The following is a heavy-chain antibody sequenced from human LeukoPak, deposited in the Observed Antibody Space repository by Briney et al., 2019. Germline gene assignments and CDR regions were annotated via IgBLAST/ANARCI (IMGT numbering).Heavy chain of an antibody. CDR2: INPDGSEK. CDR3: ASPAMAFIDQGRYNYYYYMDV. CDR1: GFTFSSDW. J-gene: IGHJ6*03. V-gene: IGHV3-7*03. Sequence: GGSLRLSCAVSGFTFSSDWMIWVRQAPGKRLEWVANINPDGSEKNYVDSVRGRFTISRDNAKNSLDLQMNSLRAEDTAVYYCASPAMAFIDQGRYNYYYYMDVWGKGTTVTVSS. D-gene: IGHD5-18*01.